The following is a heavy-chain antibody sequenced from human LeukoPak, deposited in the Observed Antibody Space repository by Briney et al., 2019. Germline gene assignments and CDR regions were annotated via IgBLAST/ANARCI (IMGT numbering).Heavy chain of an antibody. J-gene: IGHJ4*02. CDR2: INPNSGGT. V-gene: IGHV1-2*02. Sequence: ASVKVSCKASGYTFTGYYMHWVRQPPGQGLEWMGWINPNSGGTNYAQKFQGRVTMTRDTSISTAYMELSRLGSDDTAVYYCARVSGSIAASDYWGQGTLVSVSS. CDR1: GYTFTGYY. D-gene: IGHD6-13*01. CDR3: ARVSGSIAASDY.